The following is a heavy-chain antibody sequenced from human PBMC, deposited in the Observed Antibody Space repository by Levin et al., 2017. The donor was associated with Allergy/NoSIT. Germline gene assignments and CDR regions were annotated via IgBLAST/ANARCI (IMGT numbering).Heavy chain of an antibody. D-gene: IGHD3-3*01. CDR1: GFTFSSYS. CDR2: ISSSSSTI. CDR3: ARVRAQLWSGYYAPYYYYYMDV. J-gene: IGHJ6*03. Sequence: GGSLRLSCAASGFTFSSYSMNWVRQAPGKGLEWVSYISSSSSTIYYADSVKGRFTISRDNAKNSLYLQMNSLRDEDTAVYYCARVRAQLWSGYYAPYYYYYMDVWGKGTTVTVSS. V-gene: IGHV3-48*02.